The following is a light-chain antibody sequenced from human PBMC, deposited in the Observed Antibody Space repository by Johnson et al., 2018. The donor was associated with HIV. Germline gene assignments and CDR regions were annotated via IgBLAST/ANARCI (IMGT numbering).Light chain of an antibody. CDR3: GTWDSSLSGV. CDR2: ENN. CDR1: SYNIGNNL. J-gene: IGLJ1*01. Sequence: QSVLTQPPSVSAAPGQKVTISCSGSSYNIGNNLVSWYQQLPGTAPKLLIYENNKRPSGIPDRFSGSKSGTSATLGITGLQTGDEADYYCGTWDSSLSGVFGTGTKVTVL. V-gene: IGLV1-51*02.